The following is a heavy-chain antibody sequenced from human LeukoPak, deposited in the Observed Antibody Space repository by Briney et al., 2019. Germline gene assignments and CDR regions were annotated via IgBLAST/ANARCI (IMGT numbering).Heavy chain of an antibody. CDR3: ARDGDYGGHVDY. J-gene: IGHJ4*02. V-gene: IGHV3-30-3*01. Sequence: GGSLRLSCAASGFTFSSYAMHWVRQAPGKGLEWVAVISYDGSNKYYADSVEGRFTISRDNSKNTLYLQMNSLRAEDTAVYYCARDGDYGGHVDYWGQGTLVTVSS. CDR2: ISYDGSNK. CDR1: GFTFSSYA. D-gene: IGHD4-23*01.